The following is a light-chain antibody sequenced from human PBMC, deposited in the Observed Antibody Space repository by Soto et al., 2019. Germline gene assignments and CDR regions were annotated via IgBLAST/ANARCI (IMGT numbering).Light chain of an antibody. J-gene: IGLJ2*01. CDR1: SSNIGNNY. Sequence: QSVLTQSPSVYAAPGQQVTISCSGSSSNIGNNYVSWYQQLTGTAPKLLIYDNNKRPSGIPDRLSGSKSGTSGTLDITGLQTGDEADYYCATWDGSLPGEVFGGGTKLTVL. CDR2: DNN. V-gene: IGLV1-51*01. CDR3: ATWDGSLPGEV.